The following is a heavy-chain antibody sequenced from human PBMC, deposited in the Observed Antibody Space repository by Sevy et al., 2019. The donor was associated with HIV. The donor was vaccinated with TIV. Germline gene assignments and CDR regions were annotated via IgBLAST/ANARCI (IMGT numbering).Heavy chain of an antibody. Sequence: QLGGSLRLSCAASGFTFSSYAMHWVRQAPGKGLEWVAVISYDGSNKYYADSVKGRFTISRDNSKNTLYLQVKSLRTEDTAVYYCARDQHDYAGNLRTDWFDPWGQGTLVTVSS. CDR3: ARDQHDYAGNLRTDWFDP. D-gene: IGHD4-17*01. CDR1: GFTFSSYA. V-gene: IGHV3-30-3*01. CDR2: ISYDGSNK. J-gene: IGHJ5*02.